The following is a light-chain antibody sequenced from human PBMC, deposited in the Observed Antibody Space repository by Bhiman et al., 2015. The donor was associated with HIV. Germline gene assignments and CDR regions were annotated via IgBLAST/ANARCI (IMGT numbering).Light chain of an antibody. V-gene: IGLV3-19*01. Sequence: SSELTQDPAMSVALGQTVGITCQGDSLRNYYASWYQQKPGQAPVLVMYDKNNRPSGIPDRFSASSSGNTASLTITGSRAEDEADYYCHSRDSSGSHVLFGGGTKLTVL. CDR3: HSRDSSGSHVL. CDR1: SLRNYY. J-gene: IGLJ2*01. CDR2: DKN.